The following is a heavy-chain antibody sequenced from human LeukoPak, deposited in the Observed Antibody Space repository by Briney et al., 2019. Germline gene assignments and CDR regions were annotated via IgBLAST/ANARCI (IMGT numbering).Heavy chain of an antibody. D-gene: IGHD3-9*01. Sequence: PGRSLRLSCAASGFTFSSYGMHWVRQAPGKGLEWVAVIWYDGSNKYYADSVKGRFTISRDNSKNTLYLQMNSLRAEDTAVYYCARDTSLRYFDWSLDYWGQGTLVTVSS. CDR3: ARDTSLRYFDWSLDY. J-gene: IGHJ4*02. CDR2: IWYDGSNK. V-gene: IGHV3-30*19. CDR1: GFTFSSYG.